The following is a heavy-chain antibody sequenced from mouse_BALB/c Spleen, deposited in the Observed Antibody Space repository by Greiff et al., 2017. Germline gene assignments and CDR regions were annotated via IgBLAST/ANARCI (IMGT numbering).Heavy chain of an antibody. CDR3: VIYYGYDKAY. V-gene: IGHV1-7*01. J-gene: IGHJ3*01. Sequence: QVQLQQSGAELAKPGASVKMSCKASGYTFTSYWMHWVKQRPGQGLEWIGYINPSTGYTEYNQKFKDKATLTADKSSSTAYMQLSSLTSEDSAVYYCVIYYGYDKAYWGQGTLVTVSA. D-gene: IGHD2-2*01. CDR2: INPSTGYT. CDR1: GYTFTSYW.